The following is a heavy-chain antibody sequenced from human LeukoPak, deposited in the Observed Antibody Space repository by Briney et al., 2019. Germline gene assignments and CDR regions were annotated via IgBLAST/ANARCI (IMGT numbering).Heavy chain of an antibody. Sequence: GGSLRLSCAASGFTFSSYWMSWVRQSPGKGLEWVANIKPDGSENYFMDSVKGGFTISRDNAKNALYLEMNSLRAEDTAEYFCARERMYSGSGSTYPYYDYWGQGTLVTVSS. D-gene: IGHD3-10*01. CDR1: GFTFSSYW. J-gene: IGHJ4*02. CDR2: IKPDGSEN. CDR3: ARERMYSGSGSTYPYYDY. V-gene: IGHV3-7*01.